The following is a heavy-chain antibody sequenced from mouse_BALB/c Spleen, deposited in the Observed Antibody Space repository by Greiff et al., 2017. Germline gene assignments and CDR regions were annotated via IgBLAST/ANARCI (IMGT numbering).Heavy chain of an antibody. CDR3: ARRGGYYGRSPYWYFDV. J-gene: IGHJ1*01. CDR2: IYPGDGDT. V-gene: IGHV1-80*01. Sequence: VQLQQSGAELVRPGSSVKISCKASGYAFSSYWMNWVKQRPGQGLEWIGQIYPGDGDTNYNGKFKGKATLTADKSSSTAYMQLSSLTSEDSAVYFCARRGGYYGRSPYWYFDVWGAGTTVTVSS. CDR1: GYAFSSYW. D-gene: IGHD1-1*01.